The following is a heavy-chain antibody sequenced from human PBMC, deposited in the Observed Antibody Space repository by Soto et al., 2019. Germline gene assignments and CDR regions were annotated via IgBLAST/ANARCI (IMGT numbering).Heavy chain of an antibody. CDR3: ASLYDSSDDDVFDI. CDR2: ITPFNGNT. J-gene: IGHJ3*02. CDR1: GYTFTYRY. Sequence: QMQLVQSGAEVKKTGSSVKVSCKASGYTFTYRYLHWVRQAPGQALEWMGWITPFNGNTNYAQKFQDRVTIXXXRXXSTAYMEMSSLRSEDTAMYYCASLYDSSDDDVFDIWGQGTMVTVSS. V-gene: IGHV1-45*02. D-gene: IGHD3-22*01.